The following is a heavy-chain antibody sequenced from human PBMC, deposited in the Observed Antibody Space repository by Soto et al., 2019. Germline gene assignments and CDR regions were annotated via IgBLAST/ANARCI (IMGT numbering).Heavy chain of an antibody. CDR3: ARGIRGHYGSDV. CDR1: GFTFSSYW. J-gene: IGHJ3*01. D-gene: IGHD5-12*01. Sequence: EVQLVESGGDLVQPGGSLRLSCEASGFTFSSYWMPWARQAPGKGLVWVSRVKSDGSTYYADSVKGRFTISRDNAKNTLYLQMNSLTVEDTAVYYCARGIRGHYGSDVWGQGTMVTVSS. V-gene: IGHV3-74*01. CDR2: VKSDGST.